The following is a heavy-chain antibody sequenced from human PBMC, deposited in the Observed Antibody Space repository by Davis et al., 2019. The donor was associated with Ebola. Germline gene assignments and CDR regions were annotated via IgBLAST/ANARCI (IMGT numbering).Heavy chain of an antibody. J-gene: IGHJ6*02. CDR1: GFTFSSYW. Sequence: GESLKISCAASGFTFSSYWMHWVRQVPRKGLVWVSRINSDGSSTSYAESVKGRFTISRDNAKNTLYLQMNSLRAEDTAVYYCARAGVVPAAIRSRGMDVWGQGTTVTVSS. D-gene: IGHD2-2*02. V-gene: IGHV3-74*01. CDR2: INSDGSST. CDR3: ARAGVVPAAIRSRGMDV.